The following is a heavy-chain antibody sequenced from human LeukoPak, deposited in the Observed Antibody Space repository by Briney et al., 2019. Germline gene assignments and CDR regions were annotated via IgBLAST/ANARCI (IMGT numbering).Heavy chain of an antibody. CDR2: IWYDGSNK. J-gene: IGHJ4*02. D-gene: IGHD4-17*01. CDR1: GFTFSSYG. CDR3: AKDPYGDYLLDY. V-gene: IGHV3-33*06. Sequence: PGRSLRLSCAASGFTFSSYGMHWVRQAPGKGLERVAVIWYDGSNKYYADSVKGRFTISRDNSKNTLYLQMNSLRAEDTAVYYCAKDPYGDYLLDYWGQGTLVTVSS.